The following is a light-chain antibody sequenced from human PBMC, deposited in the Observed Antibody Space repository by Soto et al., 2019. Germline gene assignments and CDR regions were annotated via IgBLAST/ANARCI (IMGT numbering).Light chain of an antibody. CDR2: GAS. CDR3: HQYGGSPST. Sequence: ETVLTQSPGTLSLSPGERATLSCRASQSVSTNYLAWYQQKPGQAPRLLIYGASSRAAGIPDRFSGSGSGTDFTLTISRLEPEDFAVYYCHQYGGSPSTFGQGTKVEIK. J-gene: IGKJ1*01. CDR1: QSVSTNY. V-gene: IGKV3-20*01.